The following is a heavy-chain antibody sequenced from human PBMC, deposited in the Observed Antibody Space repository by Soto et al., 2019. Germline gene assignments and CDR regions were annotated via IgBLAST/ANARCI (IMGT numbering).Heavy chain of an antibody. D-gene: IGHD3-3*01. J-gene: IGHJ6*02. V-gene: IGHV4-39*01. Sequence: PSETLSLTCTVSGGSISSSSYYWGWIRQPPGKGLEWIGSIYYSGSTYYNPSLKSRVTISVDTSKNQFSLKLSSVTAADAAVYYCARHARNDFWSGYYPNFYYYYGMDVWGQGTTVTVSS. CDR2: IYYSGST. CDR1: GGSISSSSYY. CDR3: ARHARNDFWSGYYPNFYYYYGMDV.